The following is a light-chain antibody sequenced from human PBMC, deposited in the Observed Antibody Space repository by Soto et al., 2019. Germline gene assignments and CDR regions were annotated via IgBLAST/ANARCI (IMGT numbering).Light chain of an antibody. CDR3: HQTYANPWT. Sequence: DIQMTQSPSSLSASVGDRVTITCRASQYIGIYLNWYQKKPGKAPKVLIHAASRVQSGVPSTFSASGSGTDFALTISSLQPEDFATYYCHQTYANPWTVGQGTKVDIK. V-gene: IGKV1-39*01. CDR1: QYIGIY. J-gene: IGKJ1*01. CDR2: AAS.